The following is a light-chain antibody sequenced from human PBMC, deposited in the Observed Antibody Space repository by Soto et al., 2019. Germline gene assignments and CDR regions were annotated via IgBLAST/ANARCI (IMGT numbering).Light chain of an antibody. J-gene: IGLJ2*01. V-gene: IGLV2-14*03. Sequence: QSALTQPASVSGSPGQSITISCTGTSSDVGGYNFVSWYQQHPGKVPKVMIYDVSKRPSGVSNRFSGSKSGNTASLTISGLQVEDEADYYCSSYRSGSSRLVFGGGTKLTVL. CDR1: SSDVGGYNF. CDR2: DVS. CDR3: SSYRSGSSRLV.